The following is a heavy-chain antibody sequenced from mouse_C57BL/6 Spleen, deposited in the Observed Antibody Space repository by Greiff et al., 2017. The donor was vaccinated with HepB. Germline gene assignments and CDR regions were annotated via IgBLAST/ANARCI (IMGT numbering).Heavy chain of an antibody. CDR2: ISSGSSTI. J-gene: IGHJ4*01. V-gene: IGHV5-17*01. D-gene: IGHD2-3*01. Sequence: EVHLVESGGGLVKPGGSLKLSCAASGFTFSDYGMHWVRQAPEKGLEWVAYISSGSSTIYYADTVKGRFTISRDNAKNTLFLQMTSLRSEDKAMYYCARGHDGYYAMDYWGQGTSVTVSS. CDR3: ARGHDGYYAMDY. CDR1: GFTFSDYG.